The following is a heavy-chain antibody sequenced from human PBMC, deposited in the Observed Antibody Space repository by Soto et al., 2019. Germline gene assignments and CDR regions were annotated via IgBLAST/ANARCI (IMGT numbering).Heavy chain of an antibody. V-gene: IGHV3-30*04. CDR2: ISYDGSNK. D-gene: IGHD2-15*01. Sequence: GGSLRLSCAASGFSFSNYAMHWVRQAPGKGLEWVAVISYDGSNKFYADSVKGRFTISRDSSKNTLNLQVNSLRAEDTAVYYCARDPGGYFDYWGQGTVVTVSS. CDR3: ARDPGGYFDY. J-gene: IGHJ4*02. CDR1: GFSFSNYA.